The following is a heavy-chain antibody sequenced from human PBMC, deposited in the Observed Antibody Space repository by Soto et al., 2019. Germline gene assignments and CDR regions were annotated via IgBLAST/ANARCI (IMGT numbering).Heavy chain of an antibody. D-gene: IGHD3-10*01. CDR2: IYSGGST. CDR3: ARELWFGEPKSRVAFTAYYYGMDV. Sequence: VQLVESGGGLVKPGGSLRLSCAASGFTFSDYYMSWIRQAPGKGLEWVSVIYSGGSTYYADSVKGRFTISRDNSKNTLYLQMNSLRAEDTAVYYCARELWFGEPKSRVAFTAYYYGMDVWGQGTTVTVSS. J-gene: IGHJ6*02. V-gene: IGHV3-66*01. CDR1: GFTFSDYY.